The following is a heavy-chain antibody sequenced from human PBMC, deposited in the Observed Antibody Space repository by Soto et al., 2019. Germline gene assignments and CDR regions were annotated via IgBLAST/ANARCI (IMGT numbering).Heavy chain of an antibody. CDR3: AITYCRDNSCPRDFDF. D-gene: IGHD2-21*01. CDR1: GGTFNTYT. Sequence: QVQVVQSGAEVQKPESSVKVSCKPSGGTFNTYTVNWVRLAPGHGLECMGRFIPILDMANYAQKFQDRVTITADRSTFTAYMELNSLTSDDTAVYYCAITYCRDNSCPRDFDFWGPGTRVTVSS. CDR2: FIPILDMA. V-gene: IGHV1-69*02. J-gene: IGHJ4*02.